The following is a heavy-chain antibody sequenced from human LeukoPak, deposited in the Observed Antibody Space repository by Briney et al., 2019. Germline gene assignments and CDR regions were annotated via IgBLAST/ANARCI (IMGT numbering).Heavy chain of an antibody. CDR1: GYTFTAYY. CDR3: ARDYSALAIDY. J-gene: IGHJ4*02. CDR2: INPNSGGT. V-gene: IGHV1-2*06. D-gene: IGHD1-26*01. Sequence: GASVKVSCKASGYTFTAYYMHWVRQAPGQGLEWMGRINPNSGGTNYAQKFQGRVIMTRDTSISTAYMELSRLRSDDSAVYYCARDYSALAIDYWGQGTLVTVSS.